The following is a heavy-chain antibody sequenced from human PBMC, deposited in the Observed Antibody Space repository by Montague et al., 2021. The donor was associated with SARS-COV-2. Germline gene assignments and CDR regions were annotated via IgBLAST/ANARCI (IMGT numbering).Heavy chain of an antibody. CDR3: ARERRYCSGGSCYSGWFGP. CDR1: GYSISSGYY. J-gene: IGHJ5*02. V-gene: IGHV4-38-2*02. D-gene: IGHD2-15*01. Sequence: SETLSLTCTVSGYSISSGYYWGWIRQPPGKGLEWIGSIYHSGSTYYNPSLKSRVTIPVDTSKNQFSLKLSSVTAADTAVYYCARERRYCSGGSCYSGWFGPWGQGTLVTVSS. CDR2: IYHSGST.